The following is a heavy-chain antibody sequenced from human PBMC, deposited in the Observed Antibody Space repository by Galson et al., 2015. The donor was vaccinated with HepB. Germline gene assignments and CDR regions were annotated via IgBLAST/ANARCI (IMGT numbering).Heavy chain of an antibody. CDR3: AAEAEGSNTSWGYDY. Sequence: SVKVSCKASGFTFTSSAVQWVRQARGQRLEWIGWIVVGSGNTNYAQKFQERVTVTRDMSTSTAYMELSSLRSEDTAVYYCAAEAEGSNTSWGYDYWGQGTLVTVSS. CDR1: GFTFTSSA. CDR2: IVVGSGNT. D-gene: IGHD3-16*01. J-gene: IGHJ4*02. V-gene: IGHV1-58*01.